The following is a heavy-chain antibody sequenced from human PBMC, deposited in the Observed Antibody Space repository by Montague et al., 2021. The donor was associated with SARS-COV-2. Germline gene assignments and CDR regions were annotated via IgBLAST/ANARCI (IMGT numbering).Heavy chain of an antibody. CDR2: ISYDGSNK. D-gene: IGHD3-9*01. J-gene: IGHJ6*03. Sequence: SLRLSCVASGFTFSSYAMHWVRQAPGKGLEWVAVISYDGSNKYYVDSVKGRFTISRDNSKNTLYLQMNSLRAEDTAVYYCARESSSRYYDILTGYDYYYYMDVWGKGTTVTVSS. CDR3: ARESSSRYYDILTGYDYYYYMDV. V-gene: IGHV3-30*04. CDR1: GFTFSSYA.